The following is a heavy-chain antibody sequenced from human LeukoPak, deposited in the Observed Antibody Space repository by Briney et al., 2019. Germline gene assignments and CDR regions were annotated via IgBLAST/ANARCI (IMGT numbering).Heavy chain of an antibody. CDR2: INHSGST. CDR1: GGSFSGYY. Sequence: PSETLSLTCAVYGGSFSGYYWSWIRQPPGKGLEWIGEINHSGSTNYNPSLKSRVTISVDTSKNQFSLKLSSVTAADTAVYYCARSADDYDSSGYPYWGQGTLVTVSS. D-gene: IGHD3-22*01. J-gene: IGHJ4*02. V-gene: IGHV4-34*01. CDR3: ARSADDYDSSGYPY.